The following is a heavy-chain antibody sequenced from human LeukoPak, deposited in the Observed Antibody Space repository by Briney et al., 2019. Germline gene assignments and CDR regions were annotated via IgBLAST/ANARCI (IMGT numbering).Heavy chain of an antibody. D-gene: IGHD2-15*01. CDR2: ISAYNGNT. V-gene: IGHV1-18*01. CDR3: AREGLYCSGGSCYSNAFDI. CDR1: GYTFTSYG. J-gene: IGHJ3*02. Sequence: ASVKVSCKASGYTFTSYGISWVRQAPGQGLEWMGWISAYNGNTNYAQKLQGRVTITRDTSASTAYMELSSLRSEDTAVYYCAREGLYCSGGSCYSNAFDIWGQGTMVTVPS.